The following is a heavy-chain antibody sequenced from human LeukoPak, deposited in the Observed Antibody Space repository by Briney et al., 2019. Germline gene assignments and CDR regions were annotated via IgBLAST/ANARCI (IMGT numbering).Heavy chain of an antibody. CDR1: GFTFSSYG. CDR3: ARPSFRTFDY. V-gene: IGHV3-30*02. CDR2: IRYDGSNK. J-gene: IGHJ4*02. Sequence: PGGSLRLSCVASGFTFSSYGMHWVRQAPGKGLEWVAFIRYDGSNKYYADSVKGRFTISRDNSKNTLYLQMNSLRAEDTAVYYCARPSFRTFDYWGQGTLVTESS. D-gene: IGHD1-7*01.